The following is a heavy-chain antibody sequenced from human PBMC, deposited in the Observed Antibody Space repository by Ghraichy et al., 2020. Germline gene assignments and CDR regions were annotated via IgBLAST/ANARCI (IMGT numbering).Heavy chain of an antibody. J-gene: IGHJ3*02. CDR3: AHSLAVWAFDI. CDR2: IYWDDDK. CDR1: GFSLSSSGVG. Sequence: SGPTLVKPTQTLTLTCTFSGFSLSSSGVGVGWIRQPPGKALEWLALIYWDDDKRYSPSLKSRLTITKDTSKNQVVLTMTNIDPVDTATFFGAHSLAVWAFDIWGQGTMVTVSS. V-gene: IGHV2-5*02. D-gene: IGHD3-16*01.